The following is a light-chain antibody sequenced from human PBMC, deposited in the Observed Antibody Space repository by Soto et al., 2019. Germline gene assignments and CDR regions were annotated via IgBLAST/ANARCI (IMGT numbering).Light chain of an antibody. V-gene: IGKV3-20*01. CDR2: GAS. CDR1: QSVNNNY. CDR3: QHYRISPFT. J-gene: IGKJ3*01. Sequence: EIVLKQSPGTLALSPGERATLSCRASQSVNNNYSTWYKQKRGQAPRLLIHGASSRATGIPDRFSGSGSGTDFTLTISRLDPEDFAVYYCQHYRISPFTFGPGTRVGIK.